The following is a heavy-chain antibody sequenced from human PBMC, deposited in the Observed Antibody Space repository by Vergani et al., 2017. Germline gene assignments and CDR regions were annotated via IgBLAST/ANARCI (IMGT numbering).Heavy chain of an antibody. D-gene: IGHD6-19*01. J-gene: IGHJ5*02. V-gene: IGHV4-38-2*02. CDR1: GYSISSGYY. CDR2: IYHSGST. Sequence: QVQLQESGPGLVKPSETLSLTCTVSGYSISSGYYWGWIRQPPGKWLEWIGSIYHSGSTYYNPSLKSLVTISVETSKNQFSLKLSAVTAADTAVYYCARAGIAVSNWFDPWGQGTLVTVSS. CDR3: ARAGIAVSNWFDP.